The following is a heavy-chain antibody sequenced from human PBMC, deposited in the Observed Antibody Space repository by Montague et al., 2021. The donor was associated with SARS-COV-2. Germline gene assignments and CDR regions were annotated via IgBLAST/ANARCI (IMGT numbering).Heavy chain of an antibody. J-gene: IGHJ4*02. CDR3: ARDDFRWDFDC. CDR2: IYTTGST. V-gene: IGHV4-61*02. Sequence: TLSLTCTVSGDSITSDVSYWSWIRQPAGKGLEWIGRIYTTGSTNYNPSLKSRLTISLDTSKNQFSLKLSSETAADTAVYYCARDDFRWDFDCWGQGTLVTVSS. CDR1: GDSITSDVSY. D-gene: IGHD2/OR15-2a*01.